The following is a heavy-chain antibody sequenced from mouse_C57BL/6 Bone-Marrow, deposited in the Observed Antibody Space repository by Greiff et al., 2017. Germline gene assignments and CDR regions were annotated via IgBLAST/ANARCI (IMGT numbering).Heavy chain of an antibody. CDR1: GYTFTSYW. V-gene: IGHV1-59*01. Sequence: QVQLQQPGAELVRPGTSVKLSCKASGYTFTSYWMHWVKQRPGQGLEWIGVIDPSDSYTNYKHKLKGEATLTVDTSSSTAYLQRSSLTSEDSAVYDGAGGVTGSGFDYWGQGTTLTVSS. D-gene: IGHD4-1*01. J-gene: IGHJ2*01. CDR3: AGGVTGSGFDY. CDR2: IDPSDSYT.